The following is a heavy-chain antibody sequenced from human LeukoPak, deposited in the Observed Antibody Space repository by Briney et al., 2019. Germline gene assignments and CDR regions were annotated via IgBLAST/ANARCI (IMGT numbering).Heavy chain of an antibody. CDR2: ISGSGIST. CDR1: GFTFSDYG. V-gene: IGHV3-23*01. Sequence: GGSLRLSCAAAGFTFSDYGMNWVRQAPGKGREWGSGISGSGISTYYADSVKGRFTISRDNSKNTLYLQMNSLRVEDTAVYYCAKSWNYYDSSGDDALDIWGQGTMVTVSS. CDR3: AKSWNYYDSSGDDALDI. D-gene: IGHD3-22*01. J-gene: IGHJ3*02.